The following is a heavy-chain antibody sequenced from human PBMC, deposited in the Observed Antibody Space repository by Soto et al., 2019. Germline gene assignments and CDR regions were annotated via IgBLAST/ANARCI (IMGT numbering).Heavy chain of an antibody. D-gene: IGHD5-18*01. Sequence: SETLSLTCTVSGGSISSSSYYWGWIRQPPGKGLEWIGSIYYSGSTYYNPSLKSRVTISVDTSKNQFSLKLSSVTAADTAVYYCATPIRYSYGYQGFDYWGQGTLVTVSS. CDR3: ATPIRYSYGYQGFDY. J-gene: IGHJ4*02. V-gene: IGHV4-39*01. CDR2: IYYSGST. CDR1: GGSISSSSYY.